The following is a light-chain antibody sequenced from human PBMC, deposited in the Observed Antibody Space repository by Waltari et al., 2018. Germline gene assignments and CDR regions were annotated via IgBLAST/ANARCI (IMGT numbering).Light chain of an antibody. CDR1: SSDVGSYNL. Sequence: QSALTQTATVSGSPGQSITISCTGTSSDVGSYNLVSWYQQHPGKAPTLIIYDVNKPPSGVSKRFSGSKSGNTASLTISGLQAADEADYYCCSYAGSAISVFGGGTRLTVL. CDR3: CSYAGSAISV. V-gene: IGLV2-23*02. CDR2: DVN. J-gene: IGLJ3*02.